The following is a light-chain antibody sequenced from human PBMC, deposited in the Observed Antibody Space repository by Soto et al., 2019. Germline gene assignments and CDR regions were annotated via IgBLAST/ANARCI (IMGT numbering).Light chain of an antibody. J-gene: IGLJ1*01. CDR3: SSYAGSALFV. V-gene: IGLV2-8*01. CDR1: NSDVGGYNY. CDR2: EVS. Sequence: QSLLPQTPSPSGSPGQSVTISCTGTNSDVGGYNYVSWYQQHPGKAPKLMIYEVSKRPSGVPDRFSGSKSGNTASLTVSGLQAEDEADYYCSSYAGSALFVFGTGTKVTVL.